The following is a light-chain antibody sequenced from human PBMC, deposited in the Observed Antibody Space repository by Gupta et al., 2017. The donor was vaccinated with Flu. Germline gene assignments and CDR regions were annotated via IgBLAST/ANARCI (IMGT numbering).Light chain of an antibody. V-gene: IGLV1-44*01. Sequence: VTISCSGSSANIGSNVVSWYQHLPGTAPKLLLCNNSQRPSGVPDRFAGSKSGTSASLAIRGLQSEDEADYYCATWDDSLNGLWVFGGGTKLT. CDR3: ATWDDSLNGLWV. CDR1: SANIGSNV. J-gene: IGLJ3*02. CDR2: NNS.